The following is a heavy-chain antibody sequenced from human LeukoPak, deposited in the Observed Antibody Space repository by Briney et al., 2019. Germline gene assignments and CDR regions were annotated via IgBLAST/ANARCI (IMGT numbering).Heavy chain of an antibody. CDR2: INHSGST. J-gene: IGHJ3*02. V-gene: IGHV4-34*01. Sequence: SETLSLTCAVYGGSFSGYYWSWIRQPPGKGLEWIGEINHSGSTNYNPSLKSRVTISVDTSKNQFSLKLSSVTAADTAVYYCAREDIVVVVAAPGGFDIWGQGTVVTVSS. CDR3: AREDIVVVVAAPGGFDI. CDR1: GGSFSGYY. D-gene: IGHD2-15*01.